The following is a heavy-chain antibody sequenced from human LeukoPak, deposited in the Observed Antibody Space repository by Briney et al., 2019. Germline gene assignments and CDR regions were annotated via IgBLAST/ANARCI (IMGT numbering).Heavy chain of an antibody. J-gene: IGHJ4*02. CDR2: ISWNSGSI. Sequence: GGSLRLSCAASGFTFDDYAMHWVRQAPGKGLEWVSGISWNSGSIGYADSVKGRFTISRDNAKNSLYLQMNSLRAEDTALYYCAKDWSIAAAGLMDYWGQGTLVTVSS. D-gene: IGHD6-13*01. CDR3: AKDWSIAAAGLMDY. CDR1: GFTFDDYA. V-gene: IGHV3-9*01.